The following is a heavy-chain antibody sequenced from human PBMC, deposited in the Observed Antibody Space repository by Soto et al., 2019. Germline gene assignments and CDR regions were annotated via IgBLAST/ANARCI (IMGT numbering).Heavy chain of an antibody. J-gene: IGHJ4*02. V-gene: IGHV4-34*01. D-gene: IGHD6-13*01. Sequence: SETLSLTCAVYGGSFSGYYWSWIRQPPGKGLEWIGEINHSGSTNYNPSLKSRVTISVDTSKSQFSLKLSSVTAADTAVYYCARTIAAAGTLTFDYWGQGTLVTVSS. CDR1: GGSFSGYY. CDR3: ARTIAAAGTLTFDY. CDR2: INHSGST.